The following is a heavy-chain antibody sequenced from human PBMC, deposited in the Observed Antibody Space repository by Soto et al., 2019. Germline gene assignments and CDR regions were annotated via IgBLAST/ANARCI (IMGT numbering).Heavy chain of an antibody. Sequence: QVQLQESGPGLVKPSQTLSLTCTVSGGSISSGGYYWSWIRQHPGQGLEWIGYIYYSGSTYYNPSLKSRVTISVDTSKNQFSLKLRSVTAADTAVYYCARTSYDSSGTAADPWGQGTLGTVSS. CDR3: ARTSYDSSGTAADP. CDR1: GGSISSGGYY. CDR2: IYYSGST. J-gene: IGHJ5*02. V-gene: IGHV4-31*03. D-gene: IGHD3-22*01.